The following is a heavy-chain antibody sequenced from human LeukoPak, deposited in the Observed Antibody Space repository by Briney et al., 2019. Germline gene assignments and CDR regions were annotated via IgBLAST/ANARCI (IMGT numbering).Heavy chain of an antibody. CDR2: ISSSSSYI. CDR3: ARVPWSSRDYYSGMDV. J-gene: IGHJ6*02. D-gene: IGHD6-13*01. V-gene: IGHV3-21*03. Sequence: PGGSLRLSCAASGFTFSTYNMNWVRQAPGKGLEWVSLISSSSSYIYYADSVKGRFTISRDNAKNSLDLQMNSLKAEDTAIYYCARVPWSSRDYYSGMDVWGQGTTVTVSS. CDR1: GFTFSTYN.